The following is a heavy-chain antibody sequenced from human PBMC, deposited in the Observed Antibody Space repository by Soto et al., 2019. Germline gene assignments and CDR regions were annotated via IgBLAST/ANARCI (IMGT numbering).Heavy chain of an antibody. CDR1: GGTFSSYA. Sequence: QVQLVQSGAEVKKPGSSVKVSCKASGGTFSSYAISWVRQAPGQGLEWMGGVIPILGTANYAQKFQGRVTITADESTSTDYMELSSLRYEDTAVYYYARPYSRVSQNNWFDPWGQGTLVTVSS. J-gene: IGHJ5*02. CDR3: ARPYSRVSQNNWFDP. V-gene: IGHV1-69*01. CDR2: VIPILGTA. D-gene: IGHD6-13*01.